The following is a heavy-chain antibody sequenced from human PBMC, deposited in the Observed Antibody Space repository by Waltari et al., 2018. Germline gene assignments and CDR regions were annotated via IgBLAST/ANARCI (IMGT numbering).Heavy chain of an antibody. CDR1: GDSISSVDYY. V-gene: IGHV4-30-4*08. CDR3: ARGNGDLDN. J-gene: IGHJ4*02. CDR2: IYHIGNT. D-gene: IGHD4-17*01. Sequence: QVQLQESGPGLVKASQTLSLTCTVSGDSISSVDYYWSWIRQHPGKGLEWIGYIYHIGNTYYNPSLKSRVTISLDRSKNQFSLKLNSVTAADTAVYYCARGNGDLDNWGQGTLVTVSS.